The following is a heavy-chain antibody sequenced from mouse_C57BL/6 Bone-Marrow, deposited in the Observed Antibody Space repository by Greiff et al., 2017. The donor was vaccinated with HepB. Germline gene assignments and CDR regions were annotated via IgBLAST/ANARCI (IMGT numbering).Heavy chain of an antibody. V-gene: IGHV10-1*01. J-gene: IGHJ1*03. CDR2: IRSKSNNYAT. D-gene: IGHD1-1*01. CDR3: VRNYYGSSLYWYFDV. CDR1: GFSFNTYA. Sequence: VHLVESGGGLVQPKGSLKLSCAASGFSFNTYAMNWVRQAPGKGLEWVARIRSKSNNYATYYADSVKDRFTISRDDSESMLYLQMNNLKTEDTAMYYCVRNYYGSSLYWYFDVWGTGTTVTVSS.